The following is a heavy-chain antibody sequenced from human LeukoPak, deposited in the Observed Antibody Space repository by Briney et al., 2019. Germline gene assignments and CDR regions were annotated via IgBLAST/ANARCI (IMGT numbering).Heavy chain of an antibody. CDR3: ARLNGGS. CDR1: GGSISSYY. J-gene: IGHJ4*02. D-gene: IGHD3-16*01. CDR2: IYYSGGT. V-gene: IGHV4-59*08. Sequence: SETLSLTCTVSGGSISSYYWSWIRQPPGKGLEWIGYIYYSGGTNYNPSLKSRVTISVDTSKNQFSLKLSSVTAADTAVYYCARLNGGSWGQGALVTVSS.